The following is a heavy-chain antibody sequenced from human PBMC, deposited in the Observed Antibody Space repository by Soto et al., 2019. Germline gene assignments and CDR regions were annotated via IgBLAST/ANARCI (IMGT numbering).Heavy chain of an antibody. D-gene: IGHD3-10*01. CDR3: VGGQYYFDY. V-gene: IGHV3-30*03. CDR1: GFPFTTYG. CDR2: ISYDGSNR. Sequence: QVQLAESGGGVVQPGRSLRLSCAASGFPFTTYGMHWVREGPGKGLEWVAVISYDGSNRYYADSVKGRFTISRDNSKNTLYLQMNDLRPEDTALYYCVGGQYYFDYRGQGTLVTVSS. J-gene: IGHJ4*02.